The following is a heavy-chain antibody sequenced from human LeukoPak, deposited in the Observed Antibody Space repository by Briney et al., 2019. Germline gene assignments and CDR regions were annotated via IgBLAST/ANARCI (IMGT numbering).Heavy chain of an antibody. CDR3: ARPVCSGGSCKYFQH. Sequence: LRLSCAASGFIFSSYGMHWIRQPPGKGLEWIGEINHSGSTNYNPSLKSRVTISVDTSKNQFSLKLSSVTAADTAVYYCARPVCSGGSCKYFQHWGQGTLVTVSS. J-gene: IGHJ1*01. D-gene: IGHD2-15*01. V-gene: IGHV4-34*01. CDR1: GFIFSSYG. CDR2: INHSGST.